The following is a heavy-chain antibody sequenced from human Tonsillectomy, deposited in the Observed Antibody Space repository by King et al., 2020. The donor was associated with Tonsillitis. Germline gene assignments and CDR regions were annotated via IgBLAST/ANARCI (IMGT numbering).Heavy chain of an antibody. CDR3: AKVVRSAFWSGYYAFDI. CDR2: INTGGDGA. CDR1: GFTFADYY. V-gene: IGHV3-11*01. D-gene: IGHD3-3*01. J-gene: IGHJ3*02. Sequence: VQLVESGGGLVKPGGSLTLSCAASGFTFADYYMAWIRQAPGKGLEWISYINTGGDGAYYADSVKGRFTISRDNAKNSVYLQMNSLRGEDTAVYYCAKVVRSAFWSGYYAFDIWGQGTVVTVSS.